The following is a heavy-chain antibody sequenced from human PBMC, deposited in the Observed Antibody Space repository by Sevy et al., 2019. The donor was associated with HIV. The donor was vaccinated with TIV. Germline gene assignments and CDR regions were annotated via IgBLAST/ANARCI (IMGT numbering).Heavy chain of an antibody. CDR2: IYSGGST. J-gene: IGHJ4*02. CDR3: ARGNITMVHFDY. CDR1: GITFTTSG. Sequence: GGSLRLSCAVSGITFTTSGMHWVRQAPGKGLEWVSVIYSGGSTYYADSVKGRFTISRDTSKNTLYLQMNSLRAEDTAVYYCARGNITMVHFDYWGQGTLVTVSS. V-gene: IGHV3-53*01. D-gene: IGHD3-10*01.